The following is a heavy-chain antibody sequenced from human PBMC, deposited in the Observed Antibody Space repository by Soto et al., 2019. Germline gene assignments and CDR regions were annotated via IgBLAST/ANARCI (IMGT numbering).Heavy chain of an antibody. J-gene: IGHJ4*02. Sequence: ASVKVSCKASGYIFTSHGISWVRQAPGQGLEWMGRISTYNGNTKYSQKLQGRVTITRDTSASTAYMELSSLRSEDTAVYYCARDPYYGDYNFDDWGQGTLVTVSS. V-gene: IGHV1-18*01. CDR3: ARDPYYGDYNFDD. CDR1: GYIFTSHG. D-gene: IGHD4-17*01. CDR2: ISTYNGNT.